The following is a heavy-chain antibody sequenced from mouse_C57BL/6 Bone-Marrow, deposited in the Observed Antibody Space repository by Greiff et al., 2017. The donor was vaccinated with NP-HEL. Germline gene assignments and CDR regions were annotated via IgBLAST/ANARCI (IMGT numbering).Heavy chain of an antibody. V-gene: IGHV5-4*03. J-gene: IGHJ4*01. CDR3: ASDGGVVARNYAMDY. CDR2: ISAGGSYT. D-gene: IGHD1-1*01. CDR1: GFTFSSYA. Sequence: EVKLMESGGGLVKPGGSLKLSCAASGFTFSSYAMSWVRQTPEKRLEWVATISAGGSYTYYPDNVKGRFTISRDNAKNNLYLQMSHLKCEDTAMEYGASDGGVVARNYAMDYWGQGTSVTVSS.